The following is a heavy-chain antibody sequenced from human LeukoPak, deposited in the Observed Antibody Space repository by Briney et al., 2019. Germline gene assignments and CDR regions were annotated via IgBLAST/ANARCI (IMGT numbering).Heavy chain of an antibody. Sequence: PGGSLRLSCAASGFSFSYYAMHWVRQAPGKGLEWVAVIWSDASNMYYADSVKGRFIISRDNSKNMVYLQMSTLRAEDTAVYYCTRDVPGSYNFEYWGQGSLVTVSP. V-gene: IGHV3-33*01. CDR3: TRDVPGSYNFEY. J-gene: IGHJ4*02. D-gene: IGHD1-26*01. CDR1: GFSFSYYA. CDR2: IWSDASNM.